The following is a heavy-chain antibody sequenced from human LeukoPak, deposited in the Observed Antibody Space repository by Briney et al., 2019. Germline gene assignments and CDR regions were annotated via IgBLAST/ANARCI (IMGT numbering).Heavy chain of an antibody. CDR2: IYYSGRT. CDR1: GGSISSSSYY. D-gene: IGHD6-6*01. Sequence: SETLSLTCTVSGGSISSSSYYWGWIRQPPGKGLEWIGSIYYSGRTYYNPSLKSRVTISVDTSKNQFSLKLRSVTAADTAVYYCARGRRGIAARIDYWGQGTLVTVSS. J-gene: IGHJ4*02. CDR3: ARGRRGIAARIDY. V-gene: IGHV4-39*01.